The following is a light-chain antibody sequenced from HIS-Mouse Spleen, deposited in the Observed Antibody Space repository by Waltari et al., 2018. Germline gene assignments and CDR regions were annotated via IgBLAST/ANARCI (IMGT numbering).Light chain of an antibody. CDR1: SRDVVGYHY. CDR2: DVS. CDR3: SSYTSSSTWV. Sequence: QSALTQPASVSGSPGPSITIPRTGTSRDVVGYHYVSWYQQHPGKAPKPMIYDVSNRPSGVSNRFSCSKSGNTASLTISGLQAEDEADYYCSSYTSSSTWVFGGGTKLTVL. J-gene: IGLJ3*02. V-gene: IGLV2-14*03.